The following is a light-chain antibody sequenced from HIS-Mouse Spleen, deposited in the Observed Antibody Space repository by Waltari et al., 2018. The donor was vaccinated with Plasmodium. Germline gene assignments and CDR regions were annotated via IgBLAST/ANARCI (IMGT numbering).Light chain of an antibody. J-gene: IGKJ4*01. V-gene: IGKV1-8*01. CDR1: QGISSY. Sequence: AIRMTQSPSSFSASTGDRVTLTCRASQGISSYFSWYQQKPGKAPKLLIYAASTLQSGVPSRFSGSGSGTDFTLTISCLQSEDFATYYCQQYYSYPLTFGGGTKVEIK. CDR3: QQYYSYPLT. CDR2: AAS.